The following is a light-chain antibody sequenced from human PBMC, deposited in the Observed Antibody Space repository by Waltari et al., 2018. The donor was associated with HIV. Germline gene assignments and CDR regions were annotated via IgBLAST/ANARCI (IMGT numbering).Light chain of an antibody. V-gene: IGLV1-40*01. Sequence: QSVLTQPPSVSGAPGQGVTISCTGSGSNIGEDYGVHWYHQLPGTAPKLLIYADSNRPSGVPDRFSGSKSGTSASLAITGLQAEDEATYYCQSYDNSLSGVVFGGGTKLTVL. J-gene: IGLJ2*01. CDR2: ADS. CDR1: GSNIGEDYG. CDR3: QSYDNSLSGVV.